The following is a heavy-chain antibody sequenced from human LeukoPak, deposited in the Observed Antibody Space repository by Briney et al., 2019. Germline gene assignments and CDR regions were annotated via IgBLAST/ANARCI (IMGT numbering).Heavy chain of an antibody. CDR3: ARADPLEWFGPVYYYYMDV. J-gene: IGHJ6*03. CDR1: GGSFSGYY. CDR2: INHSGST. Sequence: SETLSLTCAVYGGSFSGYYWSWIRQPPGKGLEWIGEINHSGSTNYNPSLKSRVTISVDTSKNQFSLKLSSVTAADTAVYYCARADPLEWFGPVYYYYMDVWGKGTTVTVSS. D-gene: IGHD3-3*01. V-gene: IGHV4-34*01.